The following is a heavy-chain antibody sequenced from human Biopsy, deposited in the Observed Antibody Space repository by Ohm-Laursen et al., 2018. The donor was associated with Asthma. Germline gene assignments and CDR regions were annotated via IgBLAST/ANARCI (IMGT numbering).Heavy chain of an antibody. J-gene: IGHJ5*02. D-gene: IGHD3-10*01. Sequence: SVKVSCKVSGITFSRTGITWVRQAPGHELQWMGWIRLYNGDTNYADNLEGRVTMTADSSTNTAYMELRSLRSDDTAVYYCATARRSINLLNGIMITSFPSWGQGSLVTVSS. CDR3: ATARRSINLLNGIMITSFPS. CDR2: IRLYNGDT. CDR1: GITFSRTG. V-gene: IGHV1-18*01.